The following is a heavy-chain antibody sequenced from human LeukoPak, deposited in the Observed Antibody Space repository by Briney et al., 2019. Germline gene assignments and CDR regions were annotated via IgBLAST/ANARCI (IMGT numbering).Heavy chain of an antibody. J-gene: IGHJ5*02. CDR1: GGSISSSSYY. Sequence: SETLSLTCTVSGGSISSSSYYWGWIRQPPGKGLEWIGSIYYSGSTYYNPSPKSRVTISVDTSKNQFSLKLSSVTAADTAVYYCARTGKPGTGVQLWFDPWGQGTLVTVSS. CDR3: ARTGKPGTGVQLWFDP. CDR2: IYYSGST. D-gene: IGHD1-1*01. V-gene: IGHV4-39*07.